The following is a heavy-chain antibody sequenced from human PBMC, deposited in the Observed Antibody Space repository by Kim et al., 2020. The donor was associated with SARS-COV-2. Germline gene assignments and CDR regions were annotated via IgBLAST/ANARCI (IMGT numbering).Heavy chain of an antibody. CDR3: ARDMRYCTNGVCDEDYYYYGMDV. CDR1: GVTFSSYE. CDR2: ISSSGSNI. D-gene: IGHD2-8*01. J-gene: IGHJ6*02. Sequence: GGSLRLSCAASGVTFSSYEMNWVRQAPGKGLEWVSYISSSGSNIYYADSVKGRFTISRDNAKNSLYLQMNSLRAEDTAVYYCARDMRYCTNGVCDEDYYYYGMDVWGQGTTVTVSS. V-gene: IGHV3-48*03.